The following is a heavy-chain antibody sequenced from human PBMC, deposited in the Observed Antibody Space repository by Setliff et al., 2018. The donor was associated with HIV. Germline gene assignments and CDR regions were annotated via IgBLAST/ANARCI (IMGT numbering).Heavy chain of an antibody. CDR3: ARVPPEYSSSSQAFDI. CDR2: VDYTGST. Sequence: SETLSLTCTVSGGSISSGDYYWGWVRQPPGKGLEWVGNVDYTGSTYYNPSLKSRVTISVDTSKNKFSLKMRSVTAADTAVYYCARVPPEYSSSSQAFDIWGQGTKVTVSS. CDR1: GGSISSGDYY. J-gene: IGHJ3*02. V-gene: IGHV4-39*07. D-gene: IGHD6-6*01.